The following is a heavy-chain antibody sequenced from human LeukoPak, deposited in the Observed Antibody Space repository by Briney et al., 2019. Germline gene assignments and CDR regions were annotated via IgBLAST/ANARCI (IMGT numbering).Heavy chain of an antibody. V-gene: IGHV4-61*02. Sequence: SETLSLTCTVSGGSISSGSYYWSWIRQPAGKGLEWIGRIYTSGSTNYNPSLKSRVTISVDTSKNQFSLKLSSVTAADTAVYYCARDRSPLWFGEWDYWGQGTLVTVSS. CDR2: IYTSGST. D-gene: IGHD3-10*01. J-gene: IGHJ4*02. CDR3: ARDRSPLWFGEWDY. CDR1: GGSISSGSYY.